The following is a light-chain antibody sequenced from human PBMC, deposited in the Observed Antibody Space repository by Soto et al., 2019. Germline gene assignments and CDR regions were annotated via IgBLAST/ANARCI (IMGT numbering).Light chain of an antibody. CDR3: QQYGSSPTIT. J-gene: IGKJ5*01. Sequence: EIVLTQSPGTLSLSPGEGATLSCGASQSVSSSYLAWYQQKPGLAPRPLIYDASSRATGIPDRFSGSGSGTDFTLTISRLEPEDFAVYYCQQYGSSPTITFGQGTRLEIK. CDR1: QSVSSSY. CDR2: DAS. V-gene: IGKV3D-20*01.